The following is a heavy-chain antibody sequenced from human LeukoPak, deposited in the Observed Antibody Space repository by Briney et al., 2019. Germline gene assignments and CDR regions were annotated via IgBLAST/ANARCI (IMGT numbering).Heavy chain of an antibody. CDR1: GYSFTTYW. V-gene: IGHV5-51*01. J-gene: IGHJ6*02. CDR3: ARLRDYGMDV. D-gene: IGHD3-16*01. CDR2: IYPADSTA. Sequence: KHGESLKISCKASGYSFTTYWIGWVRQVPGKGLEWVGIIYPADSTAKYSPSFQGQVTISADKSISTAYLQWSSLKASDTAMYYRARLRDYGMDVWGQGTTVTVSS.